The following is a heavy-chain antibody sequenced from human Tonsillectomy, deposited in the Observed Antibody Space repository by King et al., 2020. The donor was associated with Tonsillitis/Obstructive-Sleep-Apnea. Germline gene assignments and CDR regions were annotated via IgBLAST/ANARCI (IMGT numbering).Heavy chain of an antibody. CDR3: ARGETATISPAFDI. CDR2: ISYDGSDK. D-gene: IGHD5-24*01. CDR1: GVTFRHYA. Sequence: QLVQSGGGVVQPGRSRRLSCVASGVTFRHYAMHWVRQSPGKGLEWAALISYDGSDKYYADSVKGRFTVSRDNSKNTLYLQMNFLRPEDTAVYYCARGETATISPAFDIWGQGTMVTVSS. J-gene: IGHJ3*02. V-gene: IGHV3-30*04.